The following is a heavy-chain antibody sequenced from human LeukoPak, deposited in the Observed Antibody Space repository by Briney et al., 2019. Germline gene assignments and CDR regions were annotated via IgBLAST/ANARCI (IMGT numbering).Heavy chain of an antibody. CDR3: AVGVRGSGSYQIWGHAFDI. V-gene: IGHV1-69*13. Sequence: SVKVSCKASGGTFSNYVINWVRQAPGQGLEWMGGIIPIFATADYAQKFQGRVTITADESTSTAYMELNSLSSEDTAVYYCAVGVRGSGSYQIWGHAFDIWGQGTMVTVPS. CDR1: GGTFSNYV. J-gene: IGHJ3*02. D-gene: IGHD3-10*01. CDR2: IIPIFATA.